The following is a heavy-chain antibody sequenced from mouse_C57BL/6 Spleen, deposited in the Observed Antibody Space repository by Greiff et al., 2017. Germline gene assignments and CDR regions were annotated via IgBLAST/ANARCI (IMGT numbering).Heavy chain of an antibody. J-gene: IGHJ3*01. V-gene: IGHV6-3*01. Sequence: EVKLVESGGGLVQPGGSMKLSCVASGFTFSNYWMNWVRQSPEKGLEWVAQIRLKSDNYATHYAESVKGRFTISRDDSKSSVYLQMNNLRAEDTGIYYCTRPYYGSSYEGWFAYWGQGTLVTVSA. D-gene: IGHD1-1*01. CDR2: IRLKSDNYAT. CDR3: TRPYYGSSYEGWFAY. CDR1: GFTFSNYW.